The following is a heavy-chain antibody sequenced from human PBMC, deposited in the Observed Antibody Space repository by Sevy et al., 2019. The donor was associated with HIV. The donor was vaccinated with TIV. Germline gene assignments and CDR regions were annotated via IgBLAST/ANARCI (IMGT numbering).Heavy chain of an antibody. CDR1: RFAFSGYV. D-gene: IGHD3-16*01. CDR3: AYYEMGSYKPPLAH. CDR2: ITDTAYRT. Sequence: GGSLRLSCAGSRFAFSGYVMSWVRQAPGKGLEWISSITDTAYRTFYADSVKGRFTISRDNSRFILYLQMDRLRVEDTAIYFCAYYEMGSYKPPLAHWGQGTLVTVSS. J-gene: IGHJ5*02. V-gene: IGHV3-23*01.